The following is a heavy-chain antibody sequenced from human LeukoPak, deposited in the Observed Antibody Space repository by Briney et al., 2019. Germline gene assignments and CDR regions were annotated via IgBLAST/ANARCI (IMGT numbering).Heavy chain of an antibody. J-gene: IGHJ4*02. CDR2: IYSGGST. CDR3: ARALPAASHTSFDY. V-gene: IGHV3-66*01. D-gene: IGHD2-2*01. CDR1: GFTVSSNY. Sequence: PGGSLRLSCAASGFTVSSNYMSWVRQAPGKGLEWVSIIYSGGSTYYADSVKGRFTISRDISKNTLYLQMNSLRAEDTALFYCARALPAASHTSFDYWGQGALVTVSS.